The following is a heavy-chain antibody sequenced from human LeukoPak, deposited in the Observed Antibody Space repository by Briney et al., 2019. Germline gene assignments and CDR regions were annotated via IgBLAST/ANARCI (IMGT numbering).Heavy chain of an antibody. J-gene: IGHJ6*02. V-gene: IGHV3-21*01. D-gene: IGHD1-1*01. CDR3: AREMNDRELDFFYGMDV. Sequence: GGSLRLSCATPGFTFTSYTMNWVRRAPGKGLEWVSSISSSSSDISYADSVKGRFAISRDNAKNFVYVQMSSLRAEDTAVYFCAREMNDRELDFFYGMDVWGQGATVTVSS. CDR1: GFTFTSYT. CDR2: ISSSSSDI.